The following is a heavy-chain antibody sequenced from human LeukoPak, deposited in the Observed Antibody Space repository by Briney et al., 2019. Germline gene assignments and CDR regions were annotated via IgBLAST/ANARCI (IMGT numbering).Heavy chain of an antibody. Sequence: GGSLRLSCAASGFTFSDHYMDWVRQAPGQGLEWVGQSRNRANRYTTFYAASVTATFTTSRHDSKNSLYLQMNSLQTEDTAVYYCAGLGDTLWGQGTLVTVSS. CDR1: GFTFSDHY. V-gene: IGHV3-72*01. CDR2: SRNRANRYTT. D-gene: IGHD1-26*01. J-gene: IGHJ4*02. CDR3: AGLGDTL.